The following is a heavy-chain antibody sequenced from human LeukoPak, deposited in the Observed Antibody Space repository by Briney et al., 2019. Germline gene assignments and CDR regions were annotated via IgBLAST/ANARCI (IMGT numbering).Heavy chain of an antibody. J-gene: IGHJ6*03. CDR2: IIPIFGTA. D-gene: IGHD2-2*01. CDR3: AGKALPEDIVVVPAAKGYYYYYMDV. Sequence: SVKVSCKASGGTFSSYAISWVRQAPGQGLEWMGGIIPIFGTANYAQKFQGRVTITTDESTSTAYMELSGLRSEDTAVYYCAGKALPEDIVVVPAAKGYYYYYMDVWGKGTTVTVSS. CDR1: GGTFSSYA. V-gene: IGHV1-69*05.